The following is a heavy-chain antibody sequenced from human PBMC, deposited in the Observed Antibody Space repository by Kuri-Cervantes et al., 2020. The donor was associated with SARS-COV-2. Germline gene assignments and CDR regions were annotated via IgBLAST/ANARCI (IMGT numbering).Heavy chain of an antibody. CDR3: AREGITMVRGVTFDY. V-gene: IGHV4-61*02. J-gene: IGHJ4*02. CDR1: GGSISSGLYY. D-gene: IGHD3-10*01. Sequence: SCTVSGGSISSGLYYWTWIRQPAGKGLEWIGRIYTSGTTNYNPSLKSRVTMALDTSKNEFSLNLSSVTAADTAVYYCAREGITMVRGVTFDYWGQGTLVTVSS. CDR2: IYTSGTT.